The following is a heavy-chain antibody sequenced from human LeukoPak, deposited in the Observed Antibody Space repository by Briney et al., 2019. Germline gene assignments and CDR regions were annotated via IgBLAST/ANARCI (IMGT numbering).Heavy chain of an antibody. D-gene: IGHD6-6*01. J-gene: IGHJ4*02. V-gene: IGHV1-8*01. Sequence: ASVKVSCKASGYTFTSYDINWVRQATGQGLEWMGWMNPNSGNTGYAQKFQGRVTMTRDTSISTAYMELSRLRSDDTAVYYCARIWPPISPIAARRDYFDYWGQGTLVTVSS. CDR2: MNPNSGNT. CDR1: GYTFTSYD. CDR3: ARIWPPISPIAARRDYFDY.